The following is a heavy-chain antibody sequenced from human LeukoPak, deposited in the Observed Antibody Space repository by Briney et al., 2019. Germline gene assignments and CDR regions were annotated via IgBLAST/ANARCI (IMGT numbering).Heavy chain of an antibody. CDR1: GGSFSGYY. CDR3: ARGLSRLGYYDSRKYYFDY. Sequence: SETLSLTCAVYGGSFSGYYGSWIRQPPGKGLEWIGEINHSGSTNYNPSLKSRVTISVDTSKNQFSLKLSSVTAADTAVYYCARGLSRLGYYDSRKYYFDYWGQGTLVTVSS. V-gene: IGHV4-34*01. D-gene: IGHD3-22*01. CDR2: INHSGST. J-gene: IGHJ4*02.